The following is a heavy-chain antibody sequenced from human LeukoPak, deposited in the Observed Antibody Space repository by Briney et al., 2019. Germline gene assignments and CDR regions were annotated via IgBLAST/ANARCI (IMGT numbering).Heavy chain of an antibody. CDR1: GFTFSSYE. Sequence: GGSLRLSGAASGFTFSSYEMNWVRQAPGKGLEWVSYISSSGSTIYYADSVKGRFTISRDNAKNSLYLQMNSLRAEDTAVYYCARSSSPYYFDYWGQGTLVTVSS. CDR2: ISSSGSTI. J-gene: IGHJ4*02. D-gene: IGHD6-13*01. V-gene: IGHV3-48*03. CDR3: ARSSSPYYFDY.